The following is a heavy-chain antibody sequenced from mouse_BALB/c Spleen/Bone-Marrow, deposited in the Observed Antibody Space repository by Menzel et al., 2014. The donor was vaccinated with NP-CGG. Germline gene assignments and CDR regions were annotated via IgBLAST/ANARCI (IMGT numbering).Heavy chain of an antibody. CDR1: GYAFINYW. CDR3: ARDSLLRLYYAMDF. J-gene: IGHJ4*01. D-gene: IGHD1-2*01. V-gene: IGHV1-80*01. CDR2: IYPGDGDT. Sequence: QVQLKESGAELVRPGSSVKISCKVSGYAFINYWMNWVMQRPGQGLEWIGQIYPGDGDTNYNGKFKGKVTLTADKSSSTAYMQLNSLTSEDSAVYFCARDSLLRLYYAMDFWGQGTSVTVSS.